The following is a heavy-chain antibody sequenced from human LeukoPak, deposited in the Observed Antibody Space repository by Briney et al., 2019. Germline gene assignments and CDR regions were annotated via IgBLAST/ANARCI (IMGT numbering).Heavy chain of an antibody. D-gene: IGHD6-13*01. J-gene: IGHJ4*02. V-gene: IGHV3-53*01. CDR2: LYSGGSA. Sequence: PGGSLRLSCAASGLSVSNNYMNWVREAPGKGLEWVSVLYSGGSAYYADSVKGRFTISRDNSKNTLYLQMNSLRAEDTAVYYCARSGSSWYFYYWGQGTLVTVSS. CDR1: GLSVSNNY. CDR3: ARSGSSWYFYY.